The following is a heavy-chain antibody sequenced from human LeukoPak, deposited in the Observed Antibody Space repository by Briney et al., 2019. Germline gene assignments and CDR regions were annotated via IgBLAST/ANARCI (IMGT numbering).Heavy chain of an antibody. V-gene: IGHV3-74*01. CDR3: ATSDWFDP. CDR1: GFPFSTIPFSGYW. Sequence: GGSLRLSCAASGFPFSTIPFSGYWMTWVRQAPGKGLVWVARIKSDGSITSYADSVKGRFTISRDNAKNTLYLQMNSLRAEDTAVYYCATSDWFDPWGQGTLVTVSS. CDR2: IKSDGSIT. J-gene: IGHJ5*02.